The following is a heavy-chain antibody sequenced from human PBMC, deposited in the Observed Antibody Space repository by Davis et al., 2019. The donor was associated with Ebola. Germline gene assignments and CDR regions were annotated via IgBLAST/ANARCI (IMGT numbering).Heavy chain of an antibody. Sequence: SLKISCAASGFNFDDYAMHWVRQAPGKGLEWVSGISWNSGSIGYADSVKGRFTISRDNAKNSLYLQMNSLRDEDTAVYYCARDYGYYYDSSGYYNYWGQGTLVTVSS. V-gene: IGHV3-9*01. J-gene: IGHJ4*02. CDR2: ISWNSGSI. CDR1: GFNFDDYA. CDR3: ARDYGYYYDSSGYYNY. D-gene: IGHD3-22*01.